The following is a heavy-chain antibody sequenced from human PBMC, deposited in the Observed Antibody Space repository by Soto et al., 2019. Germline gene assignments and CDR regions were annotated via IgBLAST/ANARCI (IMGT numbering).Heavy chain of an antibody. J-gene: IGHJ6*02. V-gene: IGHV4-30-2*01. CDR2: TYDSGST. Sequence: KPSETLSLTCAVSGDSISRGGYSWTWIRQPPGKALEWIGNTYDSGSTSYNPSPKSRVTMSVDTSKNQFSLRLTSVTAADTAVYFCARGSSSYYDYGMDVWGQGTTVTVSS. CDR1: GDSISRGGYS. CDR3: ARGSSSYYDYGMDV. D-gene: IGHD6-6*01.